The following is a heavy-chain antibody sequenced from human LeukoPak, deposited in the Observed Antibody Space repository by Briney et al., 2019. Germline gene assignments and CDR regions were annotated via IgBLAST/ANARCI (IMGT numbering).Heavy chain of an antibody. CDR1: GFTFSSSG. V-gene: IGHV3-48*04. Sequence: GGSLRLSCAASGFTFSSSGMNWARQAPGRGLEWVSYISSATSTIYYADSVKGRFTISRDNAKNSLYLQMNSLRAEDTAVYYCARDLNYFDYWGQGTLVTVSS. J-gene: IGHJ4*02. CDR2: ISSATSTI. CDR3: ARDLNYFDY.